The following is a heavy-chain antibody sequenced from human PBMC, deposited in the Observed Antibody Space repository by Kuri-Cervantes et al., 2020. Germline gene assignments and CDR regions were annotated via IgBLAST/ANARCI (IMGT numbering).Heavy chain of an antibody. J-gene: IGHJ4*02. CDR2: ISYDGSNK. Sequence: GGSLRLSCAASGFTFSSYAMHWVRQAPGKGLEWVAVISYDGSNKYYADSVKGRFTISRDNSKSTLYLQMNSLRAEDTAVYYCARENPRRDGYNNDLDYWGQGTLVTVSS. D-gene: IGHD5-24*01. CDR1: GFTFSSYA. V-gene: IGHV3-30-3*01. CDR3: ARENPRRDGYNNDLDY.